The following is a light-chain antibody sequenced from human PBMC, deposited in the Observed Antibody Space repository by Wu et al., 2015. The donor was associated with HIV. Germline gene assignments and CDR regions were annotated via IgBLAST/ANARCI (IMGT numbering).Light chain of an antibody. V-gene: IGKV3-11*01. CDR1: QTIANY. CDR3: QHYGSSPYT. Sequence: EIVLTQSPVTLSLSPGEGATLSCRASQTIANYLAWYQQRPGQAPRLLIYDASNRATGIPARFSGSGSGTDFTLTISSLEPEDFAVYYCQHYGSSPYTFGQGTKLEIK. J-gene: IGKJ2*01. CDR2: DAS.